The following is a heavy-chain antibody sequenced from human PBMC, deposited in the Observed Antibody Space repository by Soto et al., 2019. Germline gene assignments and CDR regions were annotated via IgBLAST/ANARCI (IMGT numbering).Heavy chain of an antibody. J-gene: IGHJ3*02. CDR3: ARHPGGSCVNM. D-gene: IGHD2-15*01. CDR2: IDPSDSYT. Sequence: ESLKISCKGSGYSFTTYWISWVRQMPGKGLEWMGRIDPSDSYTNYSPSFQGHVTISVDKSISTAYLQWSSLKPSDTAMYYCARHPGGSCVNMWGLGTMVTVSS. V-gene: IGHV5-10-1*01. CDR1: GYSFTTYW.